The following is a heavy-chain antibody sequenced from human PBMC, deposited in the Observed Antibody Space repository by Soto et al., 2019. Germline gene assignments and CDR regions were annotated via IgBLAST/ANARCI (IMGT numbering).Heavy chain of an antibody. CDR1: GFTFSNDA. V-gene: IGHV3-23*01. CDR3: ATGPTVTFDY. Sequence: GGSLRLSCAASGFTFSNDALNWVRQAPGKGLEWVSGISGSGGRTYYADSGKGRFTISRDNSKNTLYLLMNSLRSEDTAVYYCATGPTVTFDYWGQGTLVTVSS. J-gene: IGHJ4*02. CDR2: ISGSGGRT. D-gene: IGHD4-17*01.